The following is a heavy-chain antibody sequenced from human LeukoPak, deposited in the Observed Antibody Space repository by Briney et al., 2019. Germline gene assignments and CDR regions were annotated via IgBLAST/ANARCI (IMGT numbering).Heavy chain of an antibody. D-gene: IGHD6-19*01. CDR2: INHNEST. J-gene: IGHJ5*02. V-gene: IGHV4-34*01. Sequence: SETLSLTCAVNGGSFSGYHWGWIRQPPGKGLDWIGEINHNESTNYNPSLKSRVTISVDTSKNQFSLKLSPVTAADTAVYYCARRRRIAVAGGNWFDPWGQGTLVTASP. CDR1: GGSFSGYH. CDR3: ARRRRIAVAGGNWFDP.